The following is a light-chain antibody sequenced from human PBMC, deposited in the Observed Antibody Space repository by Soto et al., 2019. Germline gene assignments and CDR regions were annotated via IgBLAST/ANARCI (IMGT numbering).Light chain of an antibody. CDR3: SSYSSSTTHVV. CDR1: STDVGDFNY. J-gene: IGLJ2*01. V-gene: IGLV2-14*03. CDR2: DVT. Sequence: QSALTQPASVSGSPGRSVTISCTGTSTDVGDFNYVSWYQHLPGRAPKLIIYDVTNRPSGISYRFSASKSGRTAALTIYGLQAEDEADYSCSSYSSSTTHVVFGGGTKLTVL.